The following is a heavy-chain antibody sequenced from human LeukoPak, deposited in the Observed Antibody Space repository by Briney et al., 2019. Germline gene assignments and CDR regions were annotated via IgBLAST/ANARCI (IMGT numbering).Heavy chain of an antibody. CDR2: INHSGST. J-gene: IGHJ4*02. CDR3: ARGPSLAAGVGGEIEGFDY. CDR1: GGSFRGYY. Sequence: SETLSLTCAVYGGSFRGYYWSWIRQPPGKGREWIGEINHSGSTNYNPSLKSRVTISVDTSKSQFSLNLSSVAAADTGVYLCARGPSLAAGVGGEIEGFDYWGEGTLVTVSS. V-gene: IGHV4-34*01. D-gene: IGHD6-13*01.